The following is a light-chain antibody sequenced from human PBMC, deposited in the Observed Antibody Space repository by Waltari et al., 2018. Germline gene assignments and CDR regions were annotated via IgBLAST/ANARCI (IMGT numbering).Light chain of an antibody. CDR1: QSISRY. CDR3: QQSYSTPRT. Sequence: EIQMTQSPYSLSAYVGDRVTITSRASQSISRYLDWYQQKPWNAPKLLVYASSSFQSWVPSSFSGSGSGTDFTLTISSLQPEDCSTYYCQQSYSTPRTFGPGTKVDIK. V-gene: IGKV1-39*01. CDR2: ASS. J-gene: IGKJ3*01.